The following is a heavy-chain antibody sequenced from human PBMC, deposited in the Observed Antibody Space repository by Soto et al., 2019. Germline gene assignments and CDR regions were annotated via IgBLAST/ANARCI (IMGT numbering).Heavy chain of an antibody. Sequence: PSETLSLTCSVSGGSISSSSSYWGWLRQPPGKGLEWIGDIYETGSTYYTPSLKSRFTIYEDTPMVQSSLGLNFVTAADTATYYGVRLTSRISAASHVRCDGLVPGGPGIRVSVL. CDR3: VRLTSRISAASHVRCDGLVP. V-gene: IGHV4-39*01. CDR2: IYETGST. CDR1: GGSISSSSSY. D-gene: IGHD2-15*01. J-gene: IGHJ5*02.